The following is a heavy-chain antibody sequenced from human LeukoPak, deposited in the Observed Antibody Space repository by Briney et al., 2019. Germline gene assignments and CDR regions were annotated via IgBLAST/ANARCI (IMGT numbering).Heavy chain of an antibody. Sequence: SETLSLTCTVSGGSISSYYWSWIRQPAGKGLEWIGRIYTSGSTNYNPSLKSRVTTSVDTSKNQFSLKLSSVTAADTAVYYCAHIAVAGYYFDYWGQGTLVTVSS. V-gene: IGHV4-4*07. J-gene: IGHJ4*02. CDR2: IYTSGST. CDR3: AHIAVAGYYFDY. D-gene: IGHD6-19*01. CDR1: GGSISSYY.